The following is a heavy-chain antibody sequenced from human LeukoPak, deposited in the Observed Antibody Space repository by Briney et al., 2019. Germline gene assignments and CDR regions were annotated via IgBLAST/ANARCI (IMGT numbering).Heavy chain of an antibody. Sequence: NPSETLSLTCAVYGGSFSGYYWSWIRQPPGKGLEWIGEINHSGSTNYNPSLKSRVTISVDTSKNQFSLKLSSVTAADTAVYYCARVVTIFGVVNRGNWFDPWGQGTLVTVSS. CDR2: INHSGST. CDR3: ARVVTIFGVVNRGNWFDP. V-gene: IGHV4-34*01. CDR1: GGSFSGYY. J-gene: IGHJ5*02. D-gene: IGHD3-3*01.